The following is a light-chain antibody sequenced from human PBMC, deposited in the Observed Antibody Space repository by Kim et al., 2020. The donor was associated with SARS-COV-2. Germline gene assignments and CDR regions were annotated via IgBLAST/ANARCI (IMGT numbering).Light chain of an antibody. V-gene: IGLV3-27*01. J-gene: IGLJ3*02. CDR3: YSAADNNGV. Sequence: SYELTQPSSVSVSPGQTARITCSGDVLAKKYARWFQLKPGQAPVLVIYKDSERPSGIPERFSGSSSGTTVTLTISGAQVEDEADYYCYSAADNNGVFGGGTQLTVL. CDR1: VLAKKY. CDR2: KDS.